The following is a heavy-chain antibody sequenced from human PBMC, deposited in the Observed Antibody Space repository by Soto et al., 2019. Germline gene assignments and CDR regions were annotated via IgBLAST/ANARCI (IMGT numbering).Heavy chain of an antibody. D-gene: IGHD2-2*01. CDR2: INPSGGST. Sequence: QVQLVQSGAEVKKPGASVKVSCKASGYTFTSYYMHWVRQAPGQGLEWMGVINPSGGSTSYAQKFQGRVTMTRDTSTSTVYMELSSLRSEDTAVYYCARDRYPCSSTSCYAYAFDIWGQGTMVTVSS. CDR1: GYTFTSYY. CDR3: ARDRYPCSSTSCYAYAFDI. V-gene: IGHV1-46*03. J-gene: IGHJ3*02.